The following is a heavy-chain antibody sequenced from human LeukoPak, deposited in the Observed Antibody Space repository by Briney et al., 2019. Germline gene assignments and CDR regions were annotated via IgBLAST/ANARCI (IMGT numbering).Heavy chain of an antibody. D-gene: IGHD4-17*01. CDR1: GLTFSDYY. CDR3: ARDLLQYGDYGGY. Sequence: PGGSRGLSCAAPGLTFSDYYMSWIGQAPGKGLEWVSYISSSNSYTNYADSVKGRFTISRDNAKSSLYLQMNSLRAEDTAVYYCARDLLQYGDYGGYWGQGTLVTVPS. V-gene: IGHV3-11*05. CDR2: ISSSNSYT. J-gene: IGHJ4*02.